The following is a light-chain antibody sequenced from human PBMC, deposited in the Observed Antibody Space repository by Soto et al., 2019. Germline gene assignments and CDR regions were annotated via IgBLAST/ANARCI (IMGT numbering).Light chain of an antibody. J-gene: IGKJ2*02. V-gene: IGKV3-20*01. Sequence: ILFTQSSGTMTYSPLQSASLSCQPSQSGISSYLAWYQQKPGQAPRLLIYGASSRATGIPDRFSGSGSGTEFTLTISSLQPEDFATYYCQQSFSTPRTFGQGTKV. CDR3: QQSFSTPRT. CDR2: GAS. CDR1: QSGISSY.